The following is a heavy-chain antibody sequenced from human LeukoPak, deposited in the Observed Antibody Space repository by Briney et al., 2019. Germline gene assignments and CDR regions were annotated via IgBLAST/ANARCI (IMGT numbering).Heavy chain of an antibody. D-gene: IGHD2-2*01. CDR1: GVSFGRYS. CDR3: ARVGSTPAKFDH. J-gene: IGHJ4*02. V-gene: IGHV4-34*01. CDR2: INFSGYT. Sequence: PSETLSLTCAVSGVSFGRYSWTWIRQSPGKGLECIGEINFSGYTKYNPSLKSRVTISVDTSKNQLSLKLASVTAADTAIYFCARVGSTPAKFDHWGQGTLVTVSS.